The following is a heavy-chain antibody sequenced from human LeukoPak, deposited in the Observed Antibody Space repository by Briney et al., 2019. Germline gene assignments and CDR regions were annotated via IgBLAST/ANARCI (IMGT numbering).Heavy chain of an antibody. CDR1: GYTFTGYY. J-gene: IGHJ3*02. Sequence: ASVKVSCKASGYTFTGYYMHWVRQAPGQGLEWMGWINPNSGGTNYAQKFQGRVTMTRDTSISTAYMKLSRLRSDDTAVYYCAREIPLMAAFDIWGQGTMVTVSS. D-gene: IGHD5-24*01. CDR3: AREIPLMAAFDI. CDR2: INPNSGGT. V-gene: IGHV1-2*02.